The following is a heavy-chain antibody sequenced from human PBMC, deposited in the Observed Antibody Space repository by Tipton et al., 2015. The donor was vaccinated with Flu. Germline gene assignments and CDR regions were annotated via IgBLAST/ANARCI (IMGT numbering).Heavy chain of an antibody. Sequence: TLSLTCTVSGCSISSHHWSWIRQPPGKGLECIGLIFTSGSTNYHPSLKSRVTISVDTSKIQFPLKLNSVTAADTVVCYCARVGLTPFAFDIWGLGTMVTVSS. CDR3: ARVGLTPFAFDI. CDR1: GCSISSHH. V-gene: IGHV4-4*08. CDR2: IFTSGST. J-gene: IGHJ3*02.